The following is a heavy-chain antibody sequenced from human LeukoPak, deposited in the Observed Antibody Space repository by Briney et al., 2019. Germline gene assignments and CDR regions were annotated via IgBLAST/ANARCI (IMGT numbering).Heavy chain of an antibody. Sequence: SETLSLTCTVSGGSISSYYWSWIRQPAGKGLEWIGRIYTSGSTNYNPSLKSRVTMSVDTSKNQFSLKLSSATAADTAVYYCARDGDLYGDYVNLFGWFDPWGQGTLVTVSS. CDR3: ARDGDLYGDYVNLFGWFDP. J-gene: IGHJ5*02. D-gene: IGHD4-17*01. CDR1: GGSISSYY. V-gene: IGHV4-4*07. CDR2: IYTSGST.